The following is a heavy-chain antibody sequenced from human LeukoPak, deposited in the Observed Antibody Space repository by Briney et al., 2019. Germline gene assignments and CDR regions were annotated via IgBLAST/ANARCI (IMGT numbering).Heavy chain of an antibody. Sequence: GGSLRLSCAASGFTFSSYAISWVRQAPGKGLEWVSAISGSGGSTYYADSVKGRFTISRDNSKNTLYLQMNSLRAEDTAVYYCASALGYSSGLPGYWGQGTLVTVSS. J-gene: IGHJ4*02. CDR3: ASALGYSSGLPGY. D-gene: IGHD6-19*01. CDR2: ISGSGGST. CDR1: GFTFSSYA. V-gene: IGHV3-23*01.